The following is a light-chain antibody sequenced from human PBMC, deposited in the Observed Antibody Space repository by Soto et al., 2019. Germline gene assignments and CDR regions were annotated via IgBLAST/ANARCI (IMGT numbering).Light chain of an antibody. CDR3: QQYDRSSPMYI. CDR2: GAS. Sequence: EIVLTQSPGTLSLSPGERAALSYRASQSVSSSYLAWYQQKPGQAPRLLIYGASSRATRIPDRFSGSGSGTDFTLTISRLEPEDFAVYYCQQYDRSSPMYIFGQGTKLEIK. V-gene: IGKV3-20*01. CDR1: QSVSSSY. J-gene: IGKJ2*01.